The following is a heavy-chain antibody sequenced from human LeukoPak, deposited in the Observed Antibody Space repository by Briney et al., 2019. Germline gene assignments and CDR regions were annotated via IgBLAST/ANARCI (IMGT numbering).Heavy chain of an antibody. Sequence: SETLSLTCTVSGGSISSSSYYWGWIRPPPGKGLEWIGSIYYSGSTYYNPSLKSRVTISVDTSKNQFSLKLSSVTAADTAVYYCARSGTTGTTEFDYWGQGTLVTVSS. CDR1: GGSISSSSYY. J-gene: IGHJ4*02. CDR3: ARSGTTGTTEFDY. D-gene: IGHD1-1*01. V-gene: IGHV4-39*07. CDR2: IYYSGST.